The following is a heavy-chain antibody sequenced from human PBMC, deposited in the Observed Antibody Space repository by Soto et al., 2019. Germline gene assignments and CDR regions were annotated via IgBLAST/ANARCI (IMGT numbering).Heavy chain of an antibody. D-gene: IGHD3-10*01. J-gene: IGHJ6*02. CDR1: GGSIRSYY. CDR2: IYYNGNT. V-gene: IGHV4-59*01. Sequence: SETLSLTCNVSGGSIRSYYWSWIRQPPGKGLEWTGYIYYNGNTKYNPSLKSRVTISVDTPKNQFSLKVGSVNAADTAVYYCARLYYVSGRPLMDVWGQGTTVTVSS. CDR3: ARLYYVSGRPLMDV.